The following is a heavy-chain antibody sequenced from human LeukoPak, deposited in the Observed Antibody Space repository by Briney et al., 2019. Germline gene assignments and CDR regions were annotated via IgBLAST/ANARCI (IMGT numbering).Heavy chain of an antibody. Sequence: GGSLRLSCAPSLFTPTSSAISWVPPAPGKGLEWVSAISGSGGSTYYADSVKGRFTISRDNSKNTLYLQMNSLRVEDTAVYYCARGRPLDAWGQGTLVTVSS. CDR2: ISGSGGST. CDR1: LFTPTSSA. V-gene: IGHV3-23*01. D-gene: IGHD1-1*01. J-gene: IGHJ5*02. CDR3: ARGRPLDA.